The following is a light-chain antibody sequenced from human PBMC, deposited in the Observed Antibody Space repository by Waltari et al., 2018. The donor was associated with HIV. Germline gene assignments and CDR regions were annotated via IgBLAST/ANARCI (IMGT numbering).Light chain of an antibody. CDR2: DVS. V-gene: IGLV2-14*03. CDR1: SRDVGGYYY. J-gene: IGLJ2*01. Sequence: QSALPQPASVSGSPGQSITISCTGTSRDVGGYYYVSWYQHHPGKAPKLMIYDVSNRPSGFSNRFSGSKSGNTASLTISGLQAEDEADYYCNSYTTSSTLHVVFGGGTKLTVL. CDR3: NSYTTSSTLHVV.